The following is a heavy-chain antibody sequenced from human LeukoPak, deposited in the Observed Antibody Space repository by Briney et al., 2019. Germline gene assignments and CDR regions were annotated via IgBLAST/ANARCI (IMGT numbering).Heavy chain of an antibody. CDR1: GFTFSSYA. Sequence: GGSLRLSCAASGFTFSSYAMHWVRQAPGKGLEWVAVISYDGSNKYYADSVKGRFTISRDNSKNTLYLQMNSLRAEDTAVYYCARDRYYYGSGSFGRRFDPWGQGTLVTVSS. CDR3: ARDRYYYGSGSFGRRFDP. CDR2: ISYDGSNK. D-gene: IGHD3-10*01. J-gene: IGHJ5*02. V-gene: IGHV3-30-3*01.